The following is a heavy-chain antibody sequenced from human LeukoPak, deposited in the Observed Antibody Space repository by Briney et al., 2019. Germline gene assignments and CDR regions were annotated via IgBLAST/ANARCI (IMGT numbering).Heavy chain of an antibody. D-gene: IGHD3-9*01. Sequence: ASVKVSCKASGYTFTDYYIHWVRQAPGQGLEWMGWINPNSGGTNYALKFQGRVTMTRDTSISTAYMDLSRLRSDDTAVYYCARSVALLRYFDWLPSNDWGQGTLVTVSS. CDR1: GYTFTDYY. V-gene: IGHV1-2*02. CDR2: INPNSGGT. J-gene: IGHJ4*02. CDR3: ARSVALLRYFDWLPSND.